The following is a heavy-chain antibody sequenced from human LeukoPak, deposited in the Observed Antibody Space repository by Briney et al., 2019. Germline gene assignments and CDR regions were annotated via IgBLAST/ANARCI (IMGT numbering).Heavy chain of an antibody. D-gene: IGHD5-12*01. CDR2: INSDGSST. CDR3: AREGRVSGYDFDC. V-gene: IGHV3-74*01. Sequence: QPGGSLRLSCAASGFTFSSYWMHWVRHAPGKGLVWVSRINSDGSSTTYADSVKGRFTISRDNAKNTLYLQMNSLRVEDTAVYYCAREGRVSGYDFDCWGQGNLVTVSS. CDR1: GFTFSSYW. J-gene: IGHJ4*02.